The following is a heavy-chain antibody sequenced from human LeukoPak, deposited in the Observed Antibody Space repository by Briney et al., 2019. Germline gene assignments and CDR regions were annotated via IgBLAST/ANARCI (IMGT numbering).Heavy chain of an antibody. CDR1: GFTFSSYW. V-gene: IGHV3-30-3*01. J-gene: IGHJ6*03. CDR3: ARSQDPFYYMDV. CDR2: ISYDGSNK. Sequence: GGSLRLSCAASGFTFSSYWMSWVRQAPGKGLEWVAVISYDGSNKYYADSVKGRFTISRDNSKNTLYLQMNSLRAEDTAVYYCARSQDPFYYMDVWGKGTTVTVSS.